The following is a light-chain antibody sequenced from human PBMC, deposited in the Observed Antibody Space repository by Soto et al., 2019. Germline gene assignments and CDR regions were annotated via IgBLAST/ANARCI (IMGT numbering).Light chain of an antibody. Sequence: MNLSPGTLSVSPGERVTLSCRASQSVNDNLAWYQQKPGQAPRLLIYDASTRAAGIPARFSGSGSGTDFTLTISSLEPEDFAVYYCQQRSNWPQVTFGQGTRLEI. CDR3: QQRSNWPQVT. J-gene: IGKJ5*01. V-gene: IGKV3-11*01. CDR1: QSVNDN. CDR2: DAS.